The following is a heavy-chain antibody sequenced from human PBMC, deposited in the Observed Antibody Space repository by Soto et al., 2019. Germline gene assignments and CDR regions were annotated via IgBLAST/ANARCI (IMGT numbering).Heavy chain of an antibody. CDR1: GYTFTSYA. CDR3: ARDLQRGVTPTHDAFDI. CDR2: INAGNGNT. D-gene: IGHD3-16*01. J-gene: IGHJ3*02. V-gene: IGHV1-3*01. Sequence: ASVKVSCKASGYTFTSYAMHWVRQAPGQRLEWMGWINAGNGNTKYSQKFQGRVTITRDTSASTAYMELSSLRSEDTAVYYCARDLQRGVTPTHDAFDIWGQGTMVTVSS.